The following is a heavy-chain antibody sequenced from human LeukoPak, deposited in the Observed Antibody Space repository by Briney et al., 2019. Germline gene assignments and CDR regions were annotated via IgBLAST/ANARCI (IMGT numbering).Heavy chain of an antibody. CDR3: SKSRYYYGSGSYYSAYLMDV. Sequence: SETLSLTCTVSGDSMNNYYWSWIRQPPGKGLEWIGYIYYSGNTNYNPSLKSRVTISVDTSKNQFSLKLSSVTAADTAVYYCSKSRYYYGSGSYYSAYLMDVWGQGTTVTVSS. J-gene: IGHJ6*02. V-gene: IGHV4-59*01. D-gene: IGHD3-10*01. CDR1: GDSMNNYY. CDR2: IYYSGNT.